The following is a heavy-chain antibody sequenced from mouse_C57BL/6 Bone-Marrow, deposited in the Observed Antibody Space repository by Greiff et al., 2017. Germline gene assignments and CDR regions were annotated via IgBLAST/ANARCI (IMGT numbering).Heavy chain of an antibody. V-gene: IGHV1-9*01. J-gene: IGHJ2*01. CDR1: GYTFTGYW. Sequence: QVQLQQSGAELMKPGASVKLSCKATGYTFTGYWIEWVKQRPGHGLEWIGEILPGSGSTNYNEKFKGKATFTADTSSNTAYMQLSSLTTEDSAIYYCAREDWYDYGSSYDFDYWGQGTTLTVSS. D-gene: IGHD1-1*01. CDR3: AREDWYDYGSSYDFDY. CDR2: ILPGSGST.